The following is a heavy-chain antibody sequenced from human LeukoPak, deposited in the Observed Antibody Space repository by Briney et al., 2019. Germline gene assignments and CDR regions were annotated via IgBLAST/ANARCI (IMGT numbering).Heavy chain of an antibody. CDR2: ISGSGVTT. V-gene: IGHV3-23*01. CDR1: GFTFSSYG. J-gene: IGHJ6*03. Sequence: PGGSLRLSCAASGFTFSSYGMSWVRQALGKGLEWVSFISGSGVTTYYADSVKGRFTISRDNSKNTLYLQMNSLRAEDTAVYYCAKGDYYYYYMDVWGKGTTVTISS. CDR3: AKGDYYYYYMDV.